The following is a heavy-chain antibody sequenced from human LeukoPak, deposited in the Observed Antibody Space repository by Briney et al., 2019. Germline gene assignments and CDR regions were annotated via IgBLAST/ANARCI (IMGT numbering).Heavy chain of an antibody. V-gene: IGHV1-69*13. CDR1: GGTFSSYA. J-gene: IGHJ1*01. Sequence: GASVKVSCKASGGTFSSYAISWVRQAPGQGLEWMGGIIPIFGTANYAQKFQGRVTITADESTSTAYMELSSLRSEDTAVYYCAREIFYGDYSPGNFQHWGQGTLVTVSS. CDR3: AREIFYGDYSPGNFQH. CDR2: IIPIFGTA. D-gene: IGHD4-17*01.